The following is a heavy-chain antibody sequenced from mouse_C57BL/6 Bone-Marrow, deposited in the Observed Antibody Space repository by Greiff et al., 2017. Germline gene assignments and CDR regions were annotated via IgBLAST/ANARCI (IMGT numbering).Heavy chain of an antibody. D-gene: IGHD1-1*01. CDR2: IDPETGGT. Sequence: QVQLQQSGAELVRPGASVTLSCKASGYTFTDDEMHWVKQTPVHGLEWIGAIDPETGGTAYNQKFKGKAILTADKSSSTAYMELRSLTSEDSAVYYCTSFHYYGCSSDYWGQGTTLTVSS. CDR3: TSFHYYGCSSDY. V-gene: IGHV1-15*01. J-gene: IGHJ2*01. CDR1: GYTFTDDE.